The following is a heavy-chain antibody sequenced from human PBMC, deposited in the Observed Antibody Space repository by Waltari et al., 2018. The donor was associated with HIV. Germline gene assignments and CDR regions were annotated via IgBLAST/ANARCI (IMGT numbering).Heavy chain of an antibody. CDR2: ISSSGSTI. V-gene: IGHV3-48*01. CDR3: ARDYSGTYADFDY. J-gene: IGHJ4*02. D-gene: IGHD1-26*01. CDR1: GSTLCSQS. Sequence: VQLVECWGASVPSAGPLVLSWVASGSTLCSQSMTCVRQAPGKGLEWVSYISSSGSTIYSAGSVRGRFTISGDKAKNSLYRQLNSLRAEDTAVYYCARDYSGTYADFDYWGQGTLVTVSS.